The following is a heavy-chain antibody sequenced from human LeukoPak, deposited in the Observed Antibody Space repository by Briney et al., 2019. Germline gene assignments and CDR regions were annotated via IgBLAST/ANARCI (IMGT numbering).Heavy chain of an antibody. CDR2: IYYSGST. Sequence: PSETLSLTCTVSGGSISSYYWSWIRQPAGKGLEWIGRIYYSGSTSYSPSLKSRVTISVDTSKNQFSLKLSSVTAADTAVYYCARGTATDWYFGLWGRGTLVTVSS. CDR1: GGSISSYY. CDR3: ARGTATDWYFGL. V-gene: IGHV4-4*07. D-gene: IGHD2-21*02. J-gene: IGHJ2*01.